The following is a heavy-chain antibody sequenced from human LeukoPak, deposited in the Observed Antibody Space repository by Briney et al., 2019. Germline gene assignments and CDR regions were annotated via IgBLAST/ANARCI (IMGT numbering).Heavy chain of an antibody. CDR1: GFTFSSYS. CDR2: INSSSSYI. CDR3: ARESIAVADYPDY. J-gene: IGHJ4*02. D-gene: IGHD6-19*01. Sequence: GGSLRLSCAASGFTFSSYSMNRVRQAPGKGLEWVPSINSSSSYIYYADSVKGRFTISRENAKNSLYLQMNSLRAEDTAVYYCARESIAVADYPDYWGQGTLVTVSS. V-gene: IGHV3-21*01.